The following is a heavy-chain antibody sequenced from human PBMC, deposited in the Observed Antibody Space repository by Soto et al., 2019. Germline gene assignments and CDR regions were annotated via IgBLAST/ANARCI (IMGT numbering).Heavy chain of an antibody. D-gene: IGHD1-26*01. CDR2: SYYSGST. V-gene: IGHV4-59*08. J-gene: IGHJ4*02. CDR1: GGSISSYY. CDR3: AAVTLGATTGY. Sequence: QVQLQESGPGLVKPSETLSLTCTVSGGSISSYYWSWNRQPPGKGLEWIGYSYYSGSTNYNPSLKSRVAISVDTSKNLFDLKLSSVNAADPAVYYCAAVTLGATTGYWGQGTLVTVSS.